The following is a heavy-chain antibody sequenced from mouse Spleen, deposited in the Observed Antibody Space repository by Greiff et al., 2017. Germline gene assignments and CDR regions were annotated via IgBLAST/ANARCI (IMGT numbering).Heavy chain of an antibody. CDR2: INPSSGYT. CDR1: GYTFTSYT. J-gene: IGHJ1*01. Sequence: VQLQQSGAELARPGASVKMSCKASGYTFTSYTMHWVKQRPGQGLEWIGYINPSSGYTKYNQKFKDKATLTADKSSSTAYMQLSSLTSEDSAVYYCARSVYGNYVDWYFDVWGAGTTVTVSS. CDR3: ARSVYGNYVDWYFDV. D-gene: IGHD2-10*02. V-gene: IGHV1-4*01.